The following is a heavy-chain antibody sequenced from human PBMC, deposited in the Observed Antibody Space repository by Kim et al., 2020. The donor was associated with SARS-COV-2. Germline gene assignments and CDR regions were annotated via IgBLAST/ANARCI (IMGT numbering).Heavy chain of an antibody. CDR3: ARAYYDFWSGYPPYYYYGMDV. V-gene: IGHV1-2*02. CDR1: GYTFTGYY. J-gene: IGHJ6*02. CDR2: INPNSGGT. D-gene: IGHD3-3*01. Sequence: ASVKVSCKASGYTFTGYYMHWVRQAPGQGLEWMGWINPNSGGTNYAQKFQGRVTMTRDTSISTAYMELSRLRSDDTAVYYCARAYYDFWSGYPPYYYYGMDVWGQGTTVTVSS.